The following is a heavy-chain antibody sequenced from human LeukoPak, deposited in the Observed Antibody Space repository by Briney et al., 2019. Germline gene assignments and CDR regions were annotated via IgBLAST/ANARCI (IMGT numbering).Heavy chain of an antibody. V-gene: IGHV3-23*01. J-gene: IGHJ4*02. CDR3: ARLKIDY. Sequence: GGPLRLSCAASGFTFDTSAINWVRQAPGRGLQWVSGISAAANTFYVDSVKGRFTISRDNSKNTVYLQMNSLRAEDTAVYYCARLKIDYWGQGVLVTVSS. CDR2: ISAAANT. D-gene: IGHD3-16*01. CDR1: GFTFDTSA.